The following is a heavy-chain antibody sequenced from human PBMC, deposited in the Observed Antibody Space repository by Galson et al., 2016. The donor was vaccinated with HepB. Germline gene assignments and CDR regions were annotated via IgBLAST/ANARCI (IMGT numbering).Heavy chain of an antibody. CDR2: VSGSGDNT. Sequence: LRLSCAASGFTFKYYAMNWVRQAPGKGLEWVSVVSGSGDNTYYADSVKGRLTISRDNSNNTLFLQMNSLRVEDTAVYYCAKGRSAIAAAGLNYWGQGTLVTVSS. V-gene: IGHV3-23*01. CDR1: GFTFKYYA. D-gene: IGHD6-13*01. CDR3: AKGRSAIAAAGLNY. J-gene: IGHJ4*02.